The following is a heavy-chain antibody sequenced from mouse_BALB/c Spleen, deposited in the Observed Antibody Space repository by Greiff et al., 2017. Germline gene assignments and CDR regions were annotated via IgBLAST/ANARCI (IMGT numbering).Heavy chain of an antibody. CDR2: ISSGGST. V-gene: IGHV5-6-5*01. Sequence: EVKLMESGGGLVKPGGSLKLSCAASGFTFSSYAMSWVRQTPEKRLEWVASISSGGSTYYPDSVKGRFTISRDNARNILYLQMSSLRSEDTAMYYCARGRGGTATSFDYWGQGTTLTVSS. D-gene: IGHD1-2*01. J-gene: IGHJ2*01. CDR3: ARGRGGTATSFDY. CDR1: GFTFSSYA.